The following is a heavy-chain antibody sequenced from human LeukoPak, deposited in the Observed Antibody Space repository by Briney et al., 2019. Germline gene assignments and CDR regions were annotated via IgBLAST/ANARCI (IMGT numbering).Heavy chain of an antibody. CDR3: ARVVVPAAIDAFDI. Sequence: SETLSLTSAVYGGSFSGYYWSWIRQPPGKGLEWIGEINHSGSTNYDPSLKSRVTISVDTSKNQFSLKLSSVTAADTAVYYCARVVVPAAIDAFDIWGQGTMVTVSS. CDR1: GGSFSGYY. CDR2: INHSGST. J-gene: IGHJ3*02. D-gene: IGHD2-2*02. V-gene: IGHV4-34*01.